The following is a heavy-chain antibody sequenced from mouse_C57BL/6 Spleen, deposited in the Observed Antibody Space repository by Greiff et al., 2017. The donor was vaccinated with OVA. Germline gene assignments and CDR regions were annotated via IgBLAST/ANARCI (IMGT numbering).Heavy chain of an antibody. J-gene: IGHJ3*01. D-gene: IGHD2-4*01. Sequence: VQLQQSGPGLVKPSQSLSLTCSVTGYSITSGYYWNWIRQFPGNKLEWMGYISYDGSNNYNPSLKNRISITRDTSKNQFFLKLNSVTTEDTATYYCARGLSWFAYWGQGTLVTVSA. CDR3: ARGLSWFAY. CDR1: GYSITSGYY. V-gene: IGHV3-6*01. CDR2: ISYDGSN.